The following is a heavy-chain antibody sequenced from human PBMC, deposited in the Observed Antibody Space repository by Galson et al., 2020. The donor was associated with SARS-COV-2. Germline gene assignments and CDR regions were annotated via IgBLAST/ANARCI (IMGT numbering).Heavy chain of an antibody. Sequence: SETLSLTCTVSDDSINSRNYKWSWVRQAPGKGLEWIGYIFLDGTTNYNPSLRGRVPIALDSSRNHFSVRLTSVTPGDTAVYYCARVHGASGSYFYYFDFWSQGALVTVSS. CDR2: IFLDGTT. CDR3: ARVHGASGSYFYYFDF. V-gene: IGHV4-61*03. J-gene: IGHJ4*02. D-gene: IGHD3-10*01. CDR1: DDSINSRNYK.